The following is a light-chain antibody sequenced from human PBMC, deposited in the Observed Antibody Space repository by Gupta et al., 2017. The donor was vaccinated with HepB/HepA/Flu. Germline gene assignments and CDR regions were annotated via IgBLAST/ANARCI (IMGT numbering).Light chain of an antibody. Sequence: QSALTQPPSASGPPGPSVTISCTGTSSDVGGYNYVSWYQQHPGKAPKLLIYEVSKRPSGVPDRFSGSKSGNTASLTISGLQAEDEADYYCHSYAGINVGVFGTATRVTVL. CDR3: HSYAGINVGV. CDR1: SSDVGGYNY. CDR2: EVS. V-gene: IGLV2-8*01. J-gene: IGLJ1*01.